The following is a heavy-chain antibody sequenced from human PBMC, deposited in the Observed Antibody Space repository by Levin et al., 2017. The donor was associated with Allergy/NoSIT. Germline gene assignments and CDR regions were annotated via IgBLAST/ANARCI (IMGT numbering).Heavy chain of an antibody. Sequence: SETLSLTCTVSGGSISSAHYYWSWVRQPPGKGLEWIGYIDNGGNAYYSPSLMSRSTISMDTSMNQFSLKVNSVTAADTAIYYCASTGSINDYWGQGTLVTVSS. CDR3: ASTGSINDY. CDR2: IDNGGNA. CDR1: GGSISSAHYY. J-gene: IGHJ4*02. D-gene: IGHD1-1*01. V-gene: IGHV4-30-4*01.